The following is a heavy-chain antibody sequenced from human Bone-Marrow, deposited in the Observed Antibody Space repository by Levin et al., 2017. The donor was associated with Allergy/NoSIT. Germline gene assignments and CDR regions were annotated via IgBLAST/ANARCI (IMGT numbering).Heavy chain of an antibody. V-gene: IGHV3-15*01. CDR3: TTDRIPFPMITFGGVIVFGY. CDR2: IKSKTDGGTT. Sequence: SCAASGFTFSNAWMSWVRQAPGKGLEWVGRIKSKTDGGTTDYAAPVKGRFTISRDDSKNTLYLQMNSLKTEDTAVYYCTTDRIPFPMITFGGVIVFGYWGQGTLVTVSS. J-gene: IGHJ4*02. CDR1: GFTFSNAW. D-gene: IGHD3-16*02.